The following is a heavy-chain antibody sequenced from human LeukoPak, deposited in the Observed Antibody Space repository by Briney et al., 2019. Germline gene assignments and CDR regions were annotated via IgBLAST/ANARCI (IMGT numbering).Heavy chain of an antibody. CDR3: ARGSQDDYGDYKLSGP. J-gene: IGHJ5*02. CDR1: GYTFTGYY. Sequence: ASVKVSCKASGYTFTGYYMHWVRQAPGQGLEWMGRINPNSGGTNYAQKFQGRVTMTRDTSISTAYMELSRLRSDDTAVYYCARGSQDDYGDYKLSGPWGQGTLVTVSS. CDR2: INPNSGGT. D-gene: IGHD4-17*01. V-gene: IGHV1-2*06.